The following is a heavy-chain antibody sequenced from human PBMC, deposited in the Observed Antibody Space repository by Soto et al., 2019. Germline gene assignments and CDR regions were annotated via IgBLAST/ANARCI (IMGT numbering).Heavy chain of an antibody. D-gene: IGHD3-10*02. Sequence: ASVKVSCKASGYSLTGYYMHWVRRAPGQGLEWMGITNPRDGSTNYAQKFQGRVTMTSDTSTSTVYMEMSSLRSDDTAMYYCARSYVTSRPIDFWGQGTLVTVSS. J-gene: IGHJ4*02. CDR2: TNPRDGST. CDR1: GYSLTGYY. CDR3: ARSYVTSRPIDF. V-gene: IGHV1-46*01.